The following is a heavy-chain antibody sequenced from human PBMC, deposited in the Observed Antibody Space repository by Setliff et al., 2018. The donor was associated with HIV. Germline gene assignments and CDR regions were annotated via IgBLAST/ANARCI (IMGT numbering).Heavy chain of an antibody. CDR1: AASIRNSY. CDR2: IYPSGTI. D-gene: IGHD6-13*01. V-gene: IGHV4-4*07. J-gene: IGHJ5*02. Sequence: SETLSLTCTASAASIRNSYWTWIRQPAGKGLEWIGRIYPSGTINYNPSLKSRVTMSVDTSKNQFSLRLTSVSAADTALYYCAGSMGAAKGSWFEPWGQGTLVTVSS. CDR3: AGSMGAAKGSWFEP.